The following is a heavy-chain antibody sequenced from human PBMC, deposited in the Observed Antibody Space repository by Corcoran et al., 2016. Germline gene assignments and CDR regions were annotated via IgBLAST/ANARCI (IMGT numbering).Heavy chain of an antibody. CDR3: ERRGIEMATIGADAFDI. CDR1: GYSFTSYW. Sequence: EVQLVQSGAEVKKPGESLKISCKGSGYSFTSYWIGWVRQMPGKGLEWMGIIYPGDSDTRYSPSFQGQITISAEKSISTAYLQWSSLKAADTAMYYCERRGIEMATIGADAFDIWGQGTMVTVSS. J-gene: IGHJ3*02. CDR2: IYPGDSDT. V-gene: IGHV5-51*01. D-gene: IGHD5-12*01.